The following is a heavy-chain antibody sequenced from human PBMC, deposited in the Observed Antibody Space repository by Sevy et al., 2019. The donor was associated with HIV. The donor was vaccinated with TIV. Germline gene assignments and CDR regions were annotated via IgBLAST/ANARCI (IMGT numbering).Heavy chain of an antibody. CDR1: GGSFSGYY. CDR2: INHSGST. J-gene: IGHJ6*02. CDR3: ARASRSYYYYGMDV. Sequence: SETLSLTCAVHGGSFSGYYWSWIRQPPGKGLEWIGEINHSGSTNYNPSLKSRVTISVDTSKNQFSLKLSSVTAADTAVYYCARASRSYYYYGMDVWGQGTTVTVSS. V-gene: IGHV4-34*01.